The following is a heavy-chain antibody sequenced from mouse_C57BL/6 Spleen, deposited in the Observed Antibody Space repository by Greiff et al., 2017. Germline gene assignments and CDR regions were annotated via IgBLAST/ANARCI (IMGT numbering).Heavy chain of an antibody. Sequence: VQLQQSGPELVKPGASVKIPCKASGYTFTDYNMDWVKQSHGKSLEWIGDINPNNGGTIYNQKFKGKATLTVDKSSSTAYMELRSLTSEDTAVYYCAREGGNPAGFAYWGQGTLVTVSA. D-gene: IGHD2-1*01. CDR1: GYTFTDYN. J-gene: IGHJ3*01. V-gene: IGHV1-18*01. CDR2: INPNNGGT. CDR3: AREGGNPAGFAY.